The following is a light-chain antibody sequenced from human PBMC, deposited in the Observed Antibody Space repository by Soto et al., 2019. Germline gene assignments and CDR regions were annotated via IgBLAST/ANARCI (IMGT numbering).Light chain of an antibody. CDR3: QQNNRYPWT. Sequence: DIQMSQSPSTLPASVGDRVTITCRASQNINNWLAWYQQKPGKGPSLLIYKASNLESGVSSRFSGSGSGTAFALTISSLQPDDIGTYYCQQNNRYPWTFGQGTKVEIK. CDR2: KAS. CDR1: QNINNW. J-gene: IGKJ1*01. V-gene: IGKV1-5*03.